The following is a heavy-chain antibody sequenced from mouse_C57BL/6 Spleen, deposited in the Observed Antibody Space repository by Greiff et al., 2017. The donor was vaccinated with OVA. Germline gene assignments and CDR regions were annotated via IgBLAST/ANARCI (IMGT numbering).Heavy chain of an antibody. CDR1: GYTFTSYG. Sequence: QVQLQQSGAELARPGASVKLSCKASGYTFTSYGISWVKQRTGQGLEWIGEIYPRSGNTYYNEKFKGKATLTADKSSSTAYMELRSLTSEDSAVYFCAREGFITTVVAPYAMDYWGQGTSVTVSS. CDR3: AREGFITTVVAPYAMDY. D-gene: IGHD1-1*01. CDR2: IYPRSGNT. V-gene: IGHV1-81*01. J-gene: IGHJ4*01.